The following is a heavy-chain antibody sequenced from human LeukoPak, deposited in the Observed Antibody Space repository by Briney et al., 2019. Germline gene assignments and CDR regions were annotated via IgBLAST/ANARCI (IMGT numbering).Heavy chain of an antibody. CDR2: IYYSGST. Sequence: PSETLSLTCTVSGGSISSYYWGWIRQPPGKGLEWIGYIYYSGSTNYNPSLKSRVTISVDTSKNQFSLKLSSVTAADTAVYYCARQAGYYDSSGYFDYWGQGTLVTVSS. D-gene: IGHD3-22*01. J-gene: IGHJ4*02. CDR1: GGSISSYY. V-gene: IGHV4-59*01. CDR3: ARQAGYYDSSGYFDY.